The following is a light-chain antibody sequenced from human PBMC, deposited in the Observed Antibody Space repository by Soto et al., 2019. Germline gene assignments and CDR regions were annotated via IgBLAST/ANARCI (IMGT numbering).Light chain of an antibody. CDR2: GNS. CDR3: AAWDDSLSGVV. CDR1: GSNIGAPYD. J-gene: IGLJ3*02. Sequence: QSALTQPPSLSGAPGQRVTISCTGSGSNIGAPYDVHWYQQLPGTAPKLLMHGNSQRPSGVPDRFSGSKSGTSASLAISGLRTEDEADYYCAAWDDSLSGVVFGGGTKLTVL. V-gene: IGLV1-40*01.